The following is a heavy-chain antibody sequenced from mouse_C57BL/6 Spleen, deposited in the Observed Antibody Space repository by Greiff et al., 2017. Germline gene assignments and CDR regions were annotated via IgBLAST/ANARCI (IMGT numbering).Heavy chain of an antibody. CDR2: ISGGGGNT. Sequence: EVKLVESGGGLVKPGGSLKLSCAASGFTFSSYTMSWVRQTPEKRLEWVATISGGGGNTYYPDSVKGRFTISRDNAKNTLYLQMSSLRSEDTALYYCARRFGTGWYFDVWGTGTTVTVSS. CDR3: ARRFGTGWYFDV. D-gene: IGHD4-1*01. CDR1: GFTFSSYT. V-gene: IGHV5-9*01. J-gene: IGHJ1*03.